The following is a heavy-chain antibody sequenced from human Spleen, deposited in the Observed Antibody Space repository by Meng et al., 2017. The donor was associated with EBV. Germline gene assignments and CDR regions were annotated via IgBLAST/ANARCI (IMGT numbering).Heavy chain of an antibody. CDR3: AKDCFGAKDS. V-gene: IGHV3-74*01. J-gene: IGHJ4*02. D-gene: IGHD1-26*01. CDR1: GFTLSSYW. CDR2: INPDGSVI. Sequence: EVQVMGPGGGLVPPGGSLRLSCAASGFTLSSYWVHWARQAPGKGLVWVSRINPDGSVINYADSVKGRFTISRDNAKNTVYLQMNNLRDEDTAVYYCAKDCFGAKDSWGQGTLVTSPQ.